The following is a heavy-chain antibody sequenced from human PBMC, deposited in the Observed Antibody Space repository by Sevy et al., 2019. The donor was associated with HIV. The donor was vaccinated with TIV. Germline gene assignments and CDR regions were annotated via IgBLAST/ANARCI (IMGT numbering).Heavy chain of an antibody. CDR3: ATTKDYYDSSGYPFDY. Sequence: ASVKVSCKVSGSTLSQLSMHWVRQAPGKGLEWRGSFDPEDGETIDAQKFQGRLTMTEDTSTDTAYMELSSLRSEDTAVYYCATTKDYYDSSGYPFDYWGQGTLVTVSS. V-gene: IGHV1-24*01. D-gene: IGHD3-22*01. J-gene: IGHJ4*02. CDR1: GSTLSQLS. CDR2: FDPEDGET.